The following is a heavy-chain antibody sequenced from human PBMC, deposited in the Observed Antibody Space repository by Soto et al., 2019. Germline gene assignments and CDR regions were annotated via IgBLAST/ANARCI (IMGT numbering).Heavy chain of an antibody. Sequence: QVRLVESGGGVVQPGRSLRLSCAASGFTFSNYGMHWVRQAPGKGLEWVAVILYDGINKYYADSVKGRFTISRDNSKSTLYLQMNSLRTEDTAVNYCAKEWMVAATLFDYWGQGTLVTVSS. D-gene: IGHD2-15*01. J-gene: IGHJ4*02. CDR2: ILYDGINK. V-gene: IGHV3-30*18. CDR3: AKEWMVAATLFDY. CDR1: GFTFSNYG.